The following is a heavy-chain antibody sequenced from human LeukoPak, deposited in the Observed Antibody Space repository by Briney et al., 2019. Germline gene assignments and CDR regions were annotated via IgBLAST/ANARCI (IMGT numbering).Heavy chain of an antibody. CDR3: ARGYRSGYPEGFDY. V-gene: IGHV4-30-2*01. J-gene: IGHJ4*02. CDR2: IYHSGST. D-gene: IGHD5-18*01. Sequence: SETLSLTCAVSGGSISSGGYSWSWNRQPPGKGLEWIEYIYHSGSTYYNPSLKSRVTISVDRSKNQFSLKLSSVTAADTAVYYCARGYRSGYPEGFDYWGQGTLVTVSS. CDR1: GGSISSGGYS.